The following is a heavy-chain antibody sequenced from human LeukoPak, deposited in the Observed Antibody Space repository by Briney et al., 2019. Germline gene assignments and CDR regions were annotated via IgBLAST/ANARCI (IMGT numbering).Heavy chain of an antibody. Sequence: GRSLRLSCAASGFTFSSYAMHWVRQAPGKGLEWVAVISYDGSNKYYADSVKGRFTISRDNSKNTLYLQMNSLRAEDTAVYYCARPRDIVVVPAAINYWGQGTLVTVSS. D-gene: IGHD2-2*01. CDR2: ISYDGSNK. J-gene: IGHJ4*02. CDR1: GFTFSSYA. V-gene: IGHV3-30-3*01. CDR3: ARPRDIVVVPAAINY.